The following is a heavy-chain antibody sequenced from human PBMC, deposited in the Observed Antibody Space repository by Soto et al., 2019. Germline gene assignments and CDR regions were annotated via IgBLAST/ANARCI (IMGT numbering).Heavy chain of an antibody. Sequence: SETLSLTCAVYGGSFSGYYWSWIRQPPGKGLEWIGEINHSGSTNYNPSLKSRVTISVDTSKNQFSLKLSSVTAADTAVYYCARGGYCSGGSCIRFDYWGQGTLVTVSS. CDR1: GGSFSGYY. J-gene: IGHJ4*02. CDR2: INHSGST. V-gene: IGHV4-34*01. CDR3: ARGGYCSGGSCIRFDY. D-gene: IGHD2-15*01.